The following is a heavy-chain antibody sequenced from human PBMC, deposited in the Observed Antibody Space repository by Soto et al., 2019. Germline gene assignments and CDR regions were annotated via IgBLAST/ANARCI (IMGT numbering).Heavy chain of an antibody. V-gene: IGHV4-30-4*01. CDR3: ARDTYSGDDFGL. CDR1: GASVAGGSYY. D-gene: IGHD5-12*01. J-gene: IGHJ4*02. CDR2: IPSRGRP. Sequence: SETLSLTCSVSGASVAGGSYYWSWVRQPPGKGLEWIGYIPSRGRPFYNPSLTSRGTISADTSKNQPSLQLTSVTAADTAVYYWARDTYSGDDFGLWGQGTLVTVSS.